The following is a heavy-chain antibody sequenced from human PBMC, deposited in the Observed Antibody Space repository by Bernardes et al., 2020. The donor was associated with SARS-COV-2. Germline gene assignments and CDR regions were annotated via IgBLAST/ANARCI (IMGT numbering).Heavy chain of an antibody. CDR2: ISPSGGST. V-gene: IGHV3-23*01. Sequence: LRLSCSASGFTFTNYALTWVRQAPGKGPEWVSTISPSGGSTHYADSVKGRFTISRDTSKNTLYLQMHGLRTEDTAVYYCAKGAFYYDSTGYRHFDNWGQGTLVTVSS. CDR3: AKGAFYYDSTGYRHFDN. CDR1: GFTFTNYA. J-gene: IGHJ4*02. D-gene: IGHD3-22*01.